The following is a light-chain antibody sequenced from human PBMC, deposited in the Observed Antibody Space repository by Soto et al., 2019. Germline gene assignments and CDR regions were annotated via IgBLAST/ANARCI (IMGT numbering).Light chain of an antibody. J-gene: IGLJ1*01. CDR1: SSNIGSNT. V-gene: IGLV1-44*01. Sequence: QLVLTQPPSASGTPGQRVTFSCSGSSSNIGSNTVNWFQQLPGTAPKLLIYSNNQRPSGVPDRFSGSRSGTSASLAISGLQSEDEADYYCAAWDDSLNGDVFGTGTKLTVL. CDR2: SNN. CDR3: AAWDDSLNGDV.